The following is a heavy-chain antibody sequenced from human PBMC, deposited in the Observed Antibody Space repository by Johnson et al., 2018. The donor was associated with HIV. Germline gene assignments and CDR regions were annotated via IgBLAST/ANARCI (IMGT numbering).Heavy chain of an antibody. CDR3: ARTGVLGAFDI. CDR2: ISYDGSNK. CDR1: GFTFSSYA. J-gene: IGHJ3*02. V-gene: IGHV3-30*14. D-gene: IGHD2-8*02. Sequence: HVQLVESGGGVVQPGRSLRLSCAASGFTFSSYAMHWVRQAPGKGLEWVAVISYDGSNKYYADSVKGRFTISRENANNSLYLQMNSLRAGDTAVYYCARTGVLGAFDIWGQGTMVTVSS.